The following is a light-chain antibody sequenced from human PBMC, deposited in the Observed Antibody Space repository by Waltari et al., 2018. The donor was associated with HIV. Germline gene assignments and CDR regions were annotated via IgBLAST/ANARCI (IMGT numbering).Light chain of an antibody. CDR1: QYISNY. Sequence: DIQMTQSPSPLSASVGDRVTITCRASQYISNYLNWFQQRPGKAPQLLIYGASFLQDGVPSRFSGSASVTLFTLTISSFQPEDLATYYCQQAYTIPLTFGPGTKVDVK. J-gene: IGKJ3*01. CDR2: GAS. CDR3: QQAYTIPLT. V-gene: IGKV1-39*01.